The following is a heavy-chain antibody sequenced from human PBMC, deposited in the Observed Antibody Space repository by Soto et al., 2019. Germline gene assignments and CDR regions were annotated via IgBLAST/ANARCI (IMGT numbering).Heavy chain of an antibody. CDR1: GGSISNHY. CDR2: IYYSGST. Sequence: PSETLSLTCTVSGGSISNHYWSWIRQPPGKGLELIGYIYYSGSTNYNPSLRSRVTISVDTSKNQFSLKLSSVTAADTAVYYCARWVGHFDFWGPGTLVT. V-gene: IGHV4-59*08. J-gene: IGHJ4*02. CDR3: ARWVGHFDF. D-gene: IGHD1-26*01.